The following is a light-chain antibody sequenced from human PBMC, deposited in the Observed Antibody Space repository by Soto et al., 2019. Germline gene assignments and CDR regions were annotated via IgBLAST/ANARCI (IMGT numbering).Light chain of an antibody. J-gene: IGLJ2*01. V-gene: IGLV1-44*01. Sequence: QSALIQPASASGTPGQGVTISCSGGRSNIGSNPVNWYQQLPEAAPKLLIYTTDQRPSGVPDRFSGSKSGTSASLAISGLQSEDEAEYYCAAWDDSLIAWVFGGGTKLTVL. CDR1: RSNIGSNP. CDR3: AAWDDSLIAWV. CDR2: TTD.